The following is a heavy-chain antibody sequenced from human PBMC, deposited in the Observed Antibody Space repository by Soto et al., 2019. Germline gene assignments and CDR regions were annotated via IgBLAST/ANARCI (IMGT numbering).Heavy chain of an antibody. CDR1: GFMFGTSG. D-gene: IGHD1-1*01. CDR2: IWLDGSER. CDR3: ARDASGTTSFLVS. V-gene: IGHV3-33*01. Sequence: HPGGSLRLSCEASGFMFGTSGMHWVRQAPGKGLEWVSGIWLDGSERHYADSVKGRFTISRDNAKNTVFLQMNSLRVEDTAVYFCARDASGTTSFLVSCGHGTLVTVSS. J-gene: IGHJ5*01.